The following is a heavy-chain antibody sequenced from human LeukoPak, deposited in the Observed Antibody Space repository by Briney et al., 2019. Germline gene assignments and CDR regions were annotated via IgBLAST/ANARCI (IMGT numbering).Heavy chain of an antibody. J-gene: IGHJ4*02. V-gene: IGHV1-2*02. CDR2: INPNSGGT. D-gene: IGHD3-22*01. CDR1: GYTFTGYY. CDR3: ARVAVRGYYDSSGYSHFDY. Sequence: GASVKVSCKASGYTFTGYYMHWVRQAPGQGLEWMGWINPNSGGTNYAQKLQGRVTMTTDTSTSTAYMELRSLRSDDTAVYYCARVAVRGYYDSSGYSHFDYWGQGTLVTVSS.